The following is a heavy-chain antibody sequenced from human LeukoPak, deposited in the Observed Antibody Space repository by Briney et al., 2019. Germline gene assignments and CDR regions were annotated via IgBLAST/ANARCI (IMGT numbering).Heavy chain of an antibody. CDR1: GFTFSSYA. J-gene: IGHJ4*02. CDR3: AKDRAIVVVALDY. V-gene: IGHV3-23*01. Sequence: PGGSLRLSCAASGFTFSSYAMSWVCQAPGKGLEWVSAISGSGGSTYYADSVKGRFTISRDNSKNTLYLQMNSLRAEDTAVYYCAKDRAIVVVALDYWGQGTLVTVSS. D-gene: IGHD2-2*01. CDR2: ISGSGGST.